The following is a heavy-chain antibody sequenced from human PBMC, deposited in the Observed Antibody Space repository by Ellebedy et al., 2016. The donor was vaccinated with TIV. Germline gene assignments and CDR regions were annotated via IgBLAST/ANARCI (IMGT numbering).Heavy chain of an antibody. V-gene: IGHV3-23*01. Sequence: PGGSLRLSCAASGFTFSSFALSWVRQAPGKGLEWVSTINGSGGTTYYADSVKGRFTISRDNSKSMLYLQMNSLRADDTAVYYCAMTPGYSSGWYYVAFNYWGQGTLVTVSS. D-gene: IGHD6-19*01. CDR1: GFTFSSFA. CDR2: INGSGGTT. J-gene: IGHJ4*02. CDR3: AMTPGYSSGWYYVAFNY.